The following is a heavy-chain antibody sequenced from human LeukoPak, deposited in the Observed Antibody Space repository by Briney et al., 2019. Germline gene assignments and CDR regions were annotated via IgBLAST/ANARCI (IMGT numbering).Heavy chain of an antibody. CDR2: INAGNGNT. J-gene: IGHJ4*02. CDR1: GYTFTSYA. D-gene: IGHD6-13*01. CDR3: ARDHSSSWYAY. V-gene: IGHV1-3*01. Sequence: GASVKVSCKASGYTFTSYAMHWVRQAPGQRLEWMGWINAGNGNTKYSQKFQGRVTITADESTSTAYMELSSLRSEDTAVYYCARDHSSSWYAYWGQGTLVTVSS.